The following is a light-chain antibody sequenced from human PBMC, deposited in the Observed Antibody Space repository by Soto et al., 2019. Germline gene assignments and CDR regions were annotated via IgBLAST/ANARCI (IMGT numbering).Light chain of an antibody. CDR2: GAS. CDR3: QQYGSSGT. CDR1: QSVSNNY. V-gene: IGKV3-20*01. J-gene: IGKJ1*01. Sequence: EIVLTQSQGTPSMSPGERSTLSCRASQSVSNNYLAWYQQKPGQAPGLLIYGASNRATGIPDRFSGSGSGTDFTLTISRLEPEDFAVYYCQQYGSSGTFGQGTKVDIK.